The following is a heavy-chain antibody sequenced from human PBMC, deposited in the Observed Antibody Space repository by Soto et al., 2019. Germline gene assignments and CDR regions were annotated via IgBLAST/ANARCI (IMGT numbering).Heavy chain of an antibody. V-gene: IGHV4-30-4*01. CDR1: GGSISSGDYY. CDR2: IYYTGST. Sequence: PSETLSLTCTVSGGSISSGDYYWSWIRQPPGKGLEWIGHIYYTGSTYYNPSLKSRLTISVDTSKNQLSLKLTSVTAADTAVYYCARALDDSSGYYGGLGYWGQGTLVTVSS. D-gene: IGHD3-22*01. CDR3: ARALDDSSGYYGGLGY. J-gene: IGHJ4*02.